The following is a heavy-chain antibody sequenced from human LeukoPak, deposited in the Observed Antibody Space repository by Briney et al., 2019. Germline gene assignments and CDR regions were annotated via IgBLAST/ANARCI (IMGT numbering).Heavy chain of an antibody. CDR2: ISWNSGSI. J-gene: IGHJ4*02. V-gene: IGHV3-9*03. CDR1: GFTFSSYN. Sequence: GGSLRLSCAASGFTFSSYNMNWVRQAPGKGLEWVSGISWNSGSIGYADSVKGRFTISRDNAKNSLYLQMNSLRAEDMALYYCAKSVGRGIAARLETTPFDYWGQGTLVTVSS. CDR3: AKSVGRGIAARLETTPFDY. D-gene: IGHD6-6*01.